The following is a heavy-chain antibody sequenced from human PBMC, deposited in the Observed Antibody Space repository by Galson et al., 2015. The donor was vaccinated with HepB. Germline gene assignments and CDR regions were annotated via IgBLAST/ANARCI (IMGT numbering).Heavy chain of an antibody. D-gene: IGHD3-16*01. CDR2: IYPSGAT. V-gene: IGHV3-53*01. CDR3: ARESNWAYDS. CDR1: GFRVSESF. Sequence: SLRLSCAVPGFRVSESFLSWVRQVPGKGLEYVSDIYPSGATYYRDSVRGRFTMSRDAFQNSLYLQMNNLRVEDTAIYFRARESNWAYDSWGTGTLVTVSS. J-gene: IGHJ4*02.